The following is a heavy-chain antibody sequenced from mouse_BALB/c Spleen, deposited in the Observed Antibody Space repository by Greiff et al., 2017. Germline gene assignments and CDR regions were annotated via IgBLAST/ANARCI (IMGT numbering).Heavy chain of an antibody. D-gene: IGHD2-14*01. CDR3: ARLDPYRYDEGYYFDY. V-gene: IGHV2-4-1*01. CDR2: IWSGGST. Sequence: VQLQQSGPGLVQPSQSLSITCTVSGFSLTSYGVHWVRQSPGKGLEWLGVIWSGGSTDYNAAFISRLSISKDNSKSQVFLKMNSLQTDDTARYYCARLDPYRYDEGYYFDYWGQGTTLTVSS. CDR1: GFSLTSYG. J-gene: IGHJ2*01.